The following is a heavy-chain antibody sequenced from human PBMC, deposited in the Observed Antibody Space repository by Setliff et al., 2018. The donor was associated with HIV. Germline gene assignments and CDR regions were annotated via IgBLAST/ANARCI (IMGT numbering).Heavy chain of an antibody. Sequence: PSETLSLTCSVSHYSISSEYYWGWFRQPPGKGLEYIGSIYQSGSTYYSPFFKSRVSMSIDRSKDQFSLRLKSLTASDTAVYYCARLDTIMLYTDCWGQGTLVTVS. CDR2: IYQSGST. J-gene: IGHJ4*02. CDR1: HYSISSEYY. V-gene: IGHV4-38-2*02. CDR3: ARLDTIMLYTDC. D-gene: IGHD3-16*01.